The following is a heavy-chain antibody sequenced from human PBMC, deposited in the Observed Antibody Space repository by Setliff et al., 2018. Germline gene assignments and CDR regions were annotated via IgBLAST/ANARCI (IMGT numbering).Heavy chain of an antibody. V-gene: IGHV1-3*01. CDR1: GFTLTSYP. CDR3: TRDWGIAAPGYFDY. CDR2: INPDNGNR. D-gene: IGHD6-13*01. J-gene: IGHJ4*02. Sequence: ASVKVSCKASGFTLTSYPIHWVRQAPGQRLEWMGWINPDNGNRKYSQRFQGRVTITRDTSASTAYMELSSLTSEDTAVYYCTRDWGIAAPGYFDYWGQGTLVTVSS.